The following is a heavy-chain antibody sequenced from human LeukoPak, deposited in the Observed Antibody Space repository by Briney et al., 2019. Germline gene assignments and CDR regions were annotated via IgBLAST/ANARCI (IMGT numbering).Heavy chain of an antibody. CDR1: GFTFSSYS. CDR2: IYSGGTT. CDR3: ARGGSGYPESFDI. V-gene: IGHV3-66*01. D-gene: IGHD3-22*01. Sequence: GGSLRLSCAASGFTFSSYSMSWVRQAPGKGLEWVAVIYSGGTTYNADSAKGRFTISRDNSKNTLNLQMNSLRAEDTAVYYCARGGSGYPESFDIWGQGTMVTVSS. J-gene: IGHJ3*02.